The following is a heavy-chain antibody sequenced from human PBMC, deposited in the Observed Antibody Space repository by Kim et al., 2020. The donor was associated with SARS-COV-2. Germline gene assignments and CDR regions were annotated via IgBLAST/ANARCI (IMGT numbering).Heavy chain of an antibody. Sequence: SETLSLTCTVLGGAIRSYSWSWIRQPPGKGLEWIGYIYYSGSTNYNPSLKSRVTISVDTSKNQFSLKLSSVTAADTAVYYCARSPTRSSNWSNWYFDLWGRGTLVTVSS. J-gene: IGHJ2*01. CDR1: GGAIRSYS. V-gene: IGHV4-59*13. CDR3: ARSPTRSSNWSNWYFDL. D-gene: IGHD6-13*01. CDR2: IYYSGST.